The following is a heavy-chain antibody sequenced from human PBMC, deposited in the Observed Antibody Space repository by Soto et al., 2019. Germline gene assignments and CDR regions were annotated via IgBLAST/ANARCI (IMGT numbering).Heavy chain of an antibody. CDR1: GGTFSSYA. CDR3: ARGPFPYYYYYYGMDV. V-gene: IGHV1-69*01. Sequence: QVQLVQSGAEVKKPGSSVKVSCKASGGTFSSYAISWVRQAPGQGLEWMGGIIPIFGTANYAQKFQGRVTITADEPTSTGYMELSRLRSDDTAVYYCARGPFPYYYYYYGMDVWGQGTTVTVSS. D-gene: IGHD2-21*01. J-gene: IGHJ6*02. CDR2: IIPIFGTA.